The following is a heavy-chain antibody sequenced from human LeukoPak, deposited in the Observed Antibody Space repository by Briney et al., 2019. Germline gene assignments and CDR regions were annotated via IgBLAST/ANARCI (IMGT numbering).Heavy chain of an antibody. V-gene: IGHV3-23*01. CDR1: GFTFSSYA. CDR3: AKRAVVDRYYFDY. D-gene: IGHD3-22*01. J-gene: IGHJ4*02. Sequence: GGFLRLSCAASGFTFSSYAMGWVRQAPGKGLEWVSTINNRGTSTYYADSVKGRFTISRDNSKNTLSLQMNSLRAEDTAIYFCAKRAVVDRYYFDYWGQGTLVTVSS. CDR2: INNRGTST.